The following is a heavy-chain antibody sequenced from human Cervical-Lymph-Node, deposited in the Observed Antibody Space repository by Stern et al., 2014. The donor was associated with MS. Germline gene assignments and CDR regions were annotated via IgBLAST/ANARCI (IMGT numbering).Heavy chain of an antibody. Sequence: QLVQSGPEVKKPGTSVKVSCKASGFTFTSSAMQWVRQARGQRLEWIGWIVGGSGNTNYAQKFQERVTITRDMSTSTAYMELSSLRSEDTAVYYCAAEVDSSGWYSITRTYYYYYYGMDVWGQGTTVTVSS. CDR1: GFTFTSSA. D-gene: IGHD6-19*01. CDR3: AAEVDSSGWYSITRTYYYYYYGMDV. J-gene: IGHJ6*02. V-gene: IGHV1-58*02. CDR2: IVGGSGNT.